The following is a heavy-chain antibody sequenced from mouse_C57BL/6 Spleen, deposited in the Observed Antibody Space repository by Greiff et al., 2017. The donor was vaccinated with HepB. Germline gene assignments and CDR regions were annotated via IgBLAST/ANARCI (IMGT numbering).Heavy chain of an antibody. CDR2: IDPSDSYT. J-gene: IGHJ3*01. CDR1: GYTFTSYW. CDR3: AREVLRALVPFAY. D-gene: IGHD2-12*01. V-gene: IGHV1-69*01. Sequence: VQLQQSGAELVMPGASVKLSCKASGYTFTSYWMHWVKQRPGQGLEWIGEIDPSDSYTNYNQKFKGKSTLTVDKSSSTAYMQLSSLTSEDSAVYYCAREVLRALVPFAYWGQGTLVTVSA.